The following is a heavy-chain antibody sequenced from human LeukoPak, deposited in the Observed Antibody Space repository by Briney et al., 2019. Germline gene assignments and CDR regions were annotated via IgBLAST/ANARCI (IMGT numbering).Heavy chain of an antibody. D-gene: IGHD6-6*01. V-gene: IGHV3-7*01. Sequence: GGSLRLSCAASGFTFTHSWVSWVRQALGKGLEWEANIKQDGSEIYYVDSVEGRFTISRDNAKNSVSLQMNSLRGEDTAVYYCVRALGSSSADYWGQGTLVTVSS. CDR3: VRALGSSSADY. CDR2: IKQDGSEI. J-gene: IGHJ4*02. CDR1: GFTFTHSW.